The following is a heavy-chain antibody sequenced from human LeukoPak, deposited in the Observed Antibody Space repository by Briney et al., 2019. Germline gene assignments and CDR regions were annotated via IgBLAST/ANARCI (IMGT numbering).Heavy chain of an antibody. Sequence: GGSLRLPCVASGFTFRTYAMHWARQAPGKGPEWVTFTSKDEKNKFYADSVKGRFTVSRDNSKNTVYLQMNRLRLEDTAVYYCARAFSYGPEPFDFWGQGSLVTVSS. CDR1: GFTFRTYA. V-gene: IGHV3-30*03. D-gene: IGHD3-10*01. CDR3: ARAFSYGPEPFDF. J-gene: IGHJ4*02. CDR2: TSKDEKNK.